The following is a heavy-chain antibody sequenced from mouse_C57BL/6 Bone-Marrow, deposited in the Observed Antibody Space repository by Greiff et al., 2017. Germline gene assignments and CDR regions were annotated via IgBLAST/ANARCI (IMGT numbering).Heavy chain of an antibody. J-gene: IGHJ4*01. V-gene: IGHV1-26*01. Sequence: EVQLQQSGPELVKPGASVKISCKASGYTFTDYYMNWVKQSHGKSLEWIGDINPNNGGTSYNQKFKGKATLTVDKSSSTAYMELRSLTSEDSAVYYCARWGTTVVAHYYAMDYWGQGTSVTVSS. CDR3: ARWGTTVVAHYYAMDY. CDR2: INPNNGGT. D-gene: IGHD1-1*01. CDR1: GYTFTDYY.